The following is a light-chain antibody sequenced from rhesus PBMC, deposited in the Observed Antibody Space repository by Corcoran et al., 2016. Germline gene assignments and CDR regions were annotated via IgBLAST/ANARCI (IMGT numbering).Light chain of an antibody. CDR1: QGTSHY. J-gene: IGKJ2*01. CDR3: LHYCSSPYS. Sequence: DIQMTQSPSSLSASVGDTVTITCRASQGTSHYLAWYQQKPGESPNLLIYEASSLQSGTPSRFSGSGSGTDFTLTLSTLQSDGCATYYCLHYCSSPYSFGQGAKVEVK. V-gene: IGKV1S13*01. CDR2: EAS.